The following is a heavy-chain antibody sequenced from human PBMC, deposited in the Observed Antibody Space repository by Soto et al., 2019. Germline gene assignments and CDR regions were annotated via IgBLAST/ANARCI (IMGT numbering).Heavy chain of an antibody. J-gene: IGHJ6*02. D-gene: IGHD4-17*01. CDR3: ARAVTAKFGDRLAEKGASYYYYYGMDV. V-gene: IGHV1-69*01. CDR2: IIPIFGTA. CDR1: GGTFSSYA. Sequence: QVQLVQSGAEVKKPGSSVKVSCKASGGTFSSYALSWVRQVPGQGLEWMGGIIPIFGTANYARKFQGRVTTIADESPDTAYMEVSSLRSEETSVYYCARAVTAKFGDRLAEKGASYYYYYGMDVWGQGTTVTGSS.